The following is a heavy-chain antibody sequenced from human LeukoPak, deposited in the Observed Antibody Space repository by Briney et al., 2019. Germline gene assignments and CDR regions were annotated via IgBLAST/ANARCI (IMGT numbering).Heavy chain of an antibody. CDR1: GGTFSSYA. CDR3: AKRGSSGIVLMQYYFDY. Sequence: ASVKVSCKASGGTFSSYAISWVRQAPGQGLEWMGGIIPIFGTANYAQKFQGRVTITADESTSTAYMELSSLRSEDTAVYYCAKRGSSGIVLMQYYFDYWGQGTLVTVSS. V-gene: IGHV1-69*13. J-gene: IGHJ4*02. D-gene: IGHD2-8*01. CDR2: IIPIFGTA.